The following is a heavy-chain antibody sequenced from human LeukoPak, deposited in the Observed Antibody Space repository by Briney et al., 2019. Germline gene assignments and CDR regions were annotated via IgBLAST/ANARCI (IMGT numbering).Heavy chain of an antibody. CDR2: IYSGGST. CDR3: ASNYDILTGYYGYFDY. D-gene: IGHD3-9*01. J-gene: IGHJ4*02. CDR1: GFTVSSNY. Sequence: GGSLRLSCAASGFTVSSNYMSWVRQAPGKGLEWVSVIYSGGSTYYADSVKGRFTISRDNSKNTQYLPMNSLRAEDTAVYYCASNYDILTGYYGYFDYWGQGTLVTVSS. V-gene: IGHV3-66*01.